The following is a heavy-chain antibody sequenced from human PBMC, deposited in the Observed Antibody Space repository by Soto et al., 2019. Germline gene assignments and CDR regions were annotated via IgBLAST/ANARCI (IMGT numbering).Heavy chain of an antibody. CDR2: IYWDDDK. D-gene: IGHD4-17*01. Sequence: QITLKESGPTLVKPTQTLTLTCTFSGFSLSTSGVGVGWIRQPPGKALEWLALIYWDDDKRSSPSLKSRLTTTKDTSKNQVVLTMTNMDPVDTATYYCAHGMSDDYPSGYWGQVTLVTVSS. CDR1: GFSLSTSGVG. J-gene: IGHJ4*02. V-gene: IGHV2-5*02. CDR3: AHGMSDDYPSGY.